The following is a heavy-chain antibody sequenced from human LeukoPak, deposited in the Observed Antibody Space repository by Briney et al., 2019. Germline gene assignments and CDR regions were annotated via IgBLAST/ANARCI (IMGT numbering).Heavy chain of an antibody. D-gene: IGHD5-12*01. V-gene: IGHV4-59*01. CDR1: GGSISSYY. CDR2: IYYSGST. CDR3: ARTLYSGYDATFDY. J-gene: IGHJ4*02. Sequence: SETLSLTCTVSGGSISSYYWSWLRQPPGKGLEWIGYIYYSGSTNYNPSLKSRVTISVDTSKNQFSLKLSSVTAADTAVYYCARTLYSGYDATFDYWGQGTLVTVSS.